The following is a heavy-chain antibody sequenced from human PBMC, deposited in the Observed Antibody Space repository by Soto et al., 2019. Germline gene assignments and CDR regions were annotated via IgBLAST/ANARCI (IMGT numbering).Heavy chain of an antibody. CDR3: ARAVSTKPAPIDY. J-gene: IGHJ4*02. CDR2: ITPRDGTT. Sequence: QVQLVQSGAEVKKPGASVKVSCKASGYTFTTYYLHWLRQARGQGLEWMGIITPRDGTTRYEQKFQDRVTMTRDTSTSTVYMELSSLRSEDTAVYYCARAVSTKPAPIDYWGQGTLVTVSS. CDR1: GYTFTTYY. V-gene: IGHV1-46*01. D-gene: IGHD4-17*01.